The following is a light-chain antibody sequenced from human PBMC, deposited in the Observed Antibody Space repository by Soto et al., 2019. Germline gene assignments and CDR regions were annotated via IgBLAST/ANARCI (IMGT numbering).Light chain of an antibody. CDR2: GDS. Sequence: QSVLTQPPSVSGAPGQRVTTSCTWSSSNIGAGYHVHWYQQLPGAAPKLLIFGDSNRPSGVPDRFSGSKSGTSASLAITGLQADDEADYYCQSSDSRLSGSDVFGTGTKVTVL. V-gene: IGLV1-40*01. CDR3: QSSDSRLSGSDV. CDR1: SSNIGAGYH. J-gene: IGLJ1*01.